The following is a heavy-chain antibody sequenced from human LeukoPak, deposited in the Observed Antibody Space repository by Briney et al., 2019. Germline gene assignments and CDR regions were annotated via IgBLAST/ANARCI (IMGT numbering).Heavy chain of an antibody. CDR3: ARGRLLVRGVRAANWFDP. CDR1: GGSFSAYY. J-gene: IGHJ5*02. V-gene: IGHV4-34*01. Sequence: LETLSLTCAVYGGSFSAYYWSWIRQPPGKGLEWIGEINHSGSTNYNPSLKSRATISVDTSKDQFSLKLSSVTAADTAVYYCARGRLLVRGVRAANWFDPWGQGTLVTVSS. D-gene: IGHD3-10*01. CDR2: INHSGST.